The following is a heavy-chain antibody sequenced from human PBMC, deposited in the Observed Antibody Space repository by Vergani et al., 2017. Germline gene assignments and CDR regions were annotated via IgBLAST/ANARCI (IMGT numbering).Heavy chain of an antibody. J-gene: IGHJ5*02. Sequence: QVQLVQSGAEVKKPGSSVKVSCKASGGTFSSYAISWVRQAPGQGLEWMGRINPNSGGTNYAQKFQGRVTMTRDTSISTAYMELSRLRSDDTAVYYCAKGPLAVAGNNWFDPWGQGTLVTVSS. D-gene: IGHD6-19*01. CDR1: GGTFSSYA. CDR2: INPNSGGT. V-gene: IGHV1-2*02. CDR3: AKGPLAVAGNNWFDP.